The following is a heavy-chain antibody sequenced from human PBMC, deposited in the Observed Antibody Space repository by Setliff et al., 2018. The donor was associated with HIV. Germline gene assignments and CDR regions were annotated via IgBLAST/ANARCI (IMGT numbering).Heavy chain of an antibody. J-gene: IGHJ6*04. Sequence: SETLSLTCTVSGGSISSSSYYWGWIRQPPGKGLEWIGSIYYSGSTYYNPSVKSRVTISVDTFNNQFSLRLSSVTAADTAVYYCSRAIVAVTAIDHYYYGMDVWGKGTTVTVSS. CDR1: GGSISSSSYY. CDR2: IYYSGST. V-gene: IGHV4-39*07. CDR3: SRAIVAVTAIDHYYYGMDV. D-gene: IGHD2-21*02.